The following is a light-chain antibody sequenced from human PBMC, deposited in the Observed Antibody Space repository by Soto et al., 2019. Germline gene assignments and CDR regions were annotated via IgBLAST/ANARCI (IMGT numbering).Light chain of an antibody. Sequence: EIVLTQSPGTLSLSPGERATLYCRASESVTINYLAWYQQKPGQAPRVLIYDASSRSPGIPDRFSGSASGTDFTLTISRLEPEDFAVYYCQHYDTSLTFGGGTKVEL. J-gene: IGKJ4*01. V-gene: IGKV3-20*01. CDR3: QHYDTSLT. CDR1: ESVTINY. CDR2: DAS.